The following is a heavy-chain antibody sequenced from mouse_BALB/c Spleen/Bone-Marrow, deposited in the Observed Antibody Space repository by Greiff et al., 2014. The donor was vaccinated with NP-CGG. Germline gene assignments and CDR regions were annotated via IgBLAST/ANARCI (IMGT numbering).Heavy chain of an antibody. CDR2: IDPANGNT. D-gene: IGHD1-1*01. V-gene: IGHV14-3*02. CDR1: GFNIEDTY. Sequence: VQLQQSGAELVKPGASVKLSCTASGFNIEDTYMHWVKQRPEQGLEWIGRIDPANGNTKYDPKFQGKATITADTSSNTAYLQLSSLTSEDTAVYYCASYYYGSSLFAYWGQGTLVTVSA. CDR3: ASYYYGSSLFAY. J-gene: IGHJ3*01.